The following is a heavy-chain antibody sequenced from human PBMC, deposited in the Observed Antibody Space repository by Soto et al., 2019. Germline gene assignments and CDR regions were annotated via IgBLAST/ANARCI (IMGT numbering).Heavy chain of an antibody. Sequence: GSLTLACAASGFTFSSYEMNWVGQAPGKGLEWVSYISSSDTTIYYADSVKGRFTISRDNAKNSLYLQMDSLRAEDTAVYYCARHKDGSYYGYSYYYGMDVCGQGTTVTVSS. V-gene: IGHV3-48*03. J-gene: IGHJ6*02. CDR1: GFTFSSYE. D-gene: IGHD3-10*01. CDR3: ARHKDGSYYGYSYYYGMDV. CDR2: ISSSDTTI.